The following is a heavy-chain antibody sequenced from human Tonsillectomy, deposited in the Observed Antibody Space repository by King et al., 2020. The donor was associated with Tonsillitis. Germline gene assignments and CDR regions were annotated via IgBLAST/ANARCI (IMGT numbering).Heavy chain of an antibody. V-gene: IGHV3-23*03. Sequence: VQLVESGGGLVQPGGSLRLSCAASGFTFSSYAMSWVRQAPGKGLEWVAVIYIGGSSTYYADSVRGRFTISRDNSKKTLYLPMNSLRAEDTDVYYCAKEGRDYDDSSILEFFYYWGQRALVTVSS. CDR2: IYIGGSST. CDR1: GFTFSSYA. J-gene: IGHJ4*02. CDR3: AKEGRDYDDSSILEFFYY. D-gene: IGHD3-22*01.